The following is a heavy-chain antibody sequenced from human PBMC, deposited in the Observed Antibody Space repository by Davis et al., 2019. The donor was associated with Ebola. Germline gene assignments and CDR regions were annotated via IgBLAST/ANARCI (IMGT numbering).Heavy chain of an antibody. V-gene: IGHV1-3*01. J-gene: IGHJ6*02. D-gene: IGHD3-10*01. CDR2: INAGNGNT. CDR1: GYTFTNYA. Sequence: ASVKVSCKASGYTFTNYAIHWVRQAPGQRLEWMGWINAGNGNTKYSQKFQARVTITRDTSASTAYMELSSLRSEDTAVYYCAREGGLVRGVIITWKYGMDVWGQGTTVTVSS. CDR3: AREGGLVRGVIITWKYGMDV.